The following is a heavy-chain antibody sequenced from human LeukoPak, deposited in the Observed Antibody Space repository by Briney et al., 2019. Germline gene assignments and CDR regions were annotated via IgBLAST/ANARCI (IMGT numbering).Heavy chain of an antibody. CDR1: GFSLSTSGVG. D-gene: IGHD6-19*01. CDR2: IYWNDDK. Sequence: SGPTLVNPTQTLTLTCTFSGFSLSTSGVGVGWIRQPPGKALEWLALIYWNDDKRYSPSLKSRLTITKDTSKNQVVLTMTNIDPVDTATYYCAQRRSLAVAGTKGFDYWGQGTLVTVSS. CDR3: AQRRSLAVAGTKGFDY. J-gene: IGHJ4*02. V-gene: IGHV2-5*01.